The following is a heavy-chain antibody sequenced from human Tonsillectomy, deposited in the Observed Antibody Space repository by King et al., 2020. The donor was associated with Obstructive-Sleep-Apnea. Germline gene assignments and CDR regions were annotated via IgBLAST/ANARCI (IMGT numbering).Heavy chain of an antibody. D-gene: IGHD2-21*02. CDR3: ANFVVVTATSLRTYDY. CDR2: ISGSGGSL. CDR1: GFTFSSYA. Sequence: VQLVQSGGGWVQPGGSLRLSCAASGFTFSSYAMIWVRQAPWKGVEGVSAISGSGGSLYYADYVKVRFTISRDNSKNTRYLQMNSLRAEDTAVDYCANFVVVTATSLRTYDYWGQGTLVTVSS. J-gene: IGHJ4*02. V-gene: IGHV3-23*04.